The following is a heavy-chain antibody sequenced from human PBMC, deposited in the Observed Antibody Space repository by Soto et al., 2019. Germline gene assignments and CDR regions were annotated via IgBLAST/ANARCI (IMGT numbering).Heavy chain of an antibody. CDR1: GYVFADYY. D-gene: IGHD1-1*01. Sequence: QVQLVQSGAEIKKPGASVKVSCTTSGYVFADYYVHWVRQAPGQGLEWMGRVSPNTGETHYAQDFQGRVTMTRDKSTNTAYMEPSRLTSGDTATFYCARHRHTSGGDYFDFWGQGTLVMVSS. J-gene: IGHJ4*02. CDR2: VSPNTGET. V-gene: IGHV1-2*06. CDR3: ARHRHTSGGDYFDF.